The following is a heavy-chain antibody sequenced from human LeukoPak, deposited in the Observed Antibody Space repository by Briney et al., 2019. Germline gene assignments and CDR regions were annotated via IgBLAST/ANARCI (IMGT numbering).Heavy chain of an antibody. J-gene: IGHJ6*03. D-gene: IGHD6-13*01. CDR1: GGSISSGSYY. CDR2: FYTSGST. Sequence: SETLSLTCTVSGGSISSGSYYWSWIRQPAGKGLEWIGRFYTSGSTNYNPSLKSRVTISVDTSKNQFSLKLSSVTAADTAVYYCARDRGSSSWYPYYYYMDVWGKGTTVTVSS. V-gene: IGHV4-61*02. CDR3: ARDRGSSSWYPYYYYMDV.